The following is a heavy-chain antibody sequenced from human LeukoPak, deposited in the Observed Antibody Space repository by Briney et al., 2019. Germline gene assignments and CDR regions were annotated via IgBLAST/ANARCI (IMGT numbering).Heavy chain of an antibody. J-gene: IGHJ4*02. D-gene: IGHD4-23*01. CDR2: MDPNSGNT. CDR1: GYTFTSYD. V-gene: IGHV1-8*01. Sequence: ASVKVSCKASGYTFTSYDINWVRQATGQGLEWMGWMDPNSGNTGYAQKFQGRVTMTRNTSISTAYMELSSLRSEDTAVYYCASDYGGNSAGGYWGQGTLVTVSS. CDR3: ASDYGGNSAGGY.